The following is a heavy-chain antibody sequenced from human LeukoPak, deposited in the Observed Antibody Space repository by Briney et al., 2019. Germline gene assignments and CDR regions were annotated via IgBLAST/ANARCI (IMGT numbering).Heavy chain of an antibody. Sequence: GGSLRLSCAASGFTFSSYSMNWVRQAPGKGLEWVSSISSSSSYIYYADSVKGRFTISRDNAKNSLYLQMNSLRAEDTAVYYCARGALGYCSGGSCLHWGQGTLVTVSS. V-gene: IGHV3-21*01. D-gene: IGHD2-15*01. CDR2: ISSSSSYI. CDR3: ARGALGYCSGGSCLH. CDR1: GFTFSSYS. J-gene: IGHJ4*02.